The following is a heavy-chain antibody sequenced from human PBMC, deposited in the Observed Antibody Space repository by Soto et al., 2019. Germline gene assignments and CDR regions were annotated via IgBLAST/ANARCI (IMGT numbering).Heavy chain of an antibody. D-gene: IGHD2-2*01. Sequence: EVQLLESGGGLVQPGGSLRLSCEASGFTLKRHAMSWVRQAPGRGLEWVSGISGSGGSTCYTDSVKGRFTISRDNSKNTLFLQMNNLRAEDTAIYFCARDPYPVIVVPAANGMDVWGQGTAVTVSS. CDR2: ISGSGGST. CDR1: GFTLKRHA. V-gene: IGHV3-23*01. CDR3: ARDPYPVIVVPAANGMDV. J-gene: IGHJ6*02.